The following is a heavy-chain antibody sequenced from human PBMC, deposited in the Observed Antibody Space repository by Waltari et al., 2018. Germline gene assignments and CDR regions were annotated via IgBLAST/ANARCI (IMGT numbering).Heavy chain of an antibody. J-gene: IGHJ6*03. CDR3: ARLPYNNIYFYYYMDV. V-gene: IGHV4-4*07. Sequence: VQLQESGPGLVKPSETLSLTCTVSGGSISTYYWSWIRPPAGKGLEWIGRIYATVITNSTPSLKSRVTMSVDTSKNQFSLKLSSVSAADTAVYYCARLPYNNIYFYYYMDVWGKGTTVTVSS. CDR1: GGSISTYY. D-gene: IGHD3-10*01. CDR2: IYATVIT.